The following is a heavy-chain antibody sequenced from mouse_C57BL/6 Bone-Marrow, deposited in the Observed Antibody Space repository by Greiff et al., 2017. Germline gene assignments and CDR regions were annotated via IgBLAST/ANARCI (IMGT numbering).Heavy chain of an antibody. V-gene: IGHV1-50*01. D-gene: IGHD1-1*02. CDR1: GYTFTSYW. CDR2: IDPSDSYT. Sequence: VQLQQPGAELVKPGASVKLSCKASGYTFTSYWMQWVKQRPGQGLEWIGEIDPSDSYTNYNQKFKGKATLTVDTSSSTAYMQLSSLTSEDSAVYYCASEGWRGAMDYWGQGTSVTGSS. CDR3: ASEGWRGAMDY. J-gene: IGHJ4*01.